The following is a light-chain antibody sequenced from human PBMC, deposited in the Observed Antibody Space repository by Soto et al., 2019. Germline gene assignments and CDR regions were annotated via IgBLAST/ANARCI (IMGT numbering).Light chain of an antibody. J-gene: IGLJ2*01. Sequence: QAVVTQPPSVSGAPGQRVTISCTGSSSNIGAGYDVHWYQQLPGTAPKLLIYGNSNRPSGVPDRFSGSKSGTSASLAITGLQAEDEADYYCQSYDSSVSKVVFGGGTKRPS. CDR3: QSYDSSVSKVV. CDR1: SSNIGAGYD. V-gene: IGLV1-40*01. CDR2: GNS.